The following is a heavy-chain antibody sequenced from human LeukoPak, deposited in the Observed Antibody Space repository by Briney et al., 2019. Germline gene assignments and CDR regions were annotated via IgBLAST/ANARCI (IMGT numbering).Heavy chain of an antibody. D-gene: IGHD6-13*01. CDR2: IDHSGST. V-gene: IGHV4-34*01. Sequence: SETLSLTCAVYGGSFSGYYWNWIRQPPGKGLEWIGEIDHSGSTNYNPSFKSRVTISVDTSKNHFPLKLSSVTAADTAVYYCAREAGIAAAIVWFDPWGQGTLVTVSS. CDR1: GGSFSGYY. CDR3: AREAGIAAAIVWFDP. J-gene: IGHJ5*02.